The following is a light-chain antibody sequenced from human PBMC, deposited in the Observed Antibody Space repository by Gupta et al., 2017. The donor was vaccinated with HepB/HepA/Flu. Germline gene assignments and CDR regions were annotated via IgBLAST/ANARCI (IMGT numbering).Light chain of an antibody. CDR3: QQYNSFSRT. CDR2: KAF. CDR1: QSIGTW. J-gene: IGKJ1*01. Sequence: DIQMTQSPSTLSASVGDRVAITCRASQSIGTWLAWYQQRPGKAPTLLIYKAFTLESGVPSRFSATGSGTEFTLTINSLQSDDFATYYCQQYNSFSRTFGQGTKVEI. V-gene: IGKV1-5*03.